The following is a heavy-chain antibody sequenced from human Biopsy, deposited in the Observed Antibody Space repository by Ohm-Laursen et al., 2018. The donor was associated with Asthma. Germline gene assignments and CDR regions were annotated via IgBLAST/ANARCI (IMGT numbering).Heavy chain of an antibody. Sequence: SLRLSCAAFGFVFRQRGMHWVRQGPGKGLEWVALVSSDGHNKYYEDSENGRFTISRDNSRNRLYLQINRLTVEDSAVYFCARQSGQDYGDSSGFDIWGQGTKVAVSS. CDR2: VSSDGHNK. D-gene: IGHD3-22*01. V-gene: IGHV3-30*03. CDR1: GFVFRQRG. J-gene: IGHJ3*02. CDR3: ARQSGQDYGDSSGFDI.